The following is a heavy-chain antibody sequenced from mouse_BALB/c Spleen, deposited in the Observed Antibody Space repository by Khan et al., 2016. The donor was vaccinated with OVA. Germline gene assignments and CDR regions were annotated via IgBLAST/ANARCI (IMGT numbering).Heavy chain of an antibody. V-gene: IGHV1S134*01. D-gene: IGHD2-14*01. Sequence: EVQLQESGAELGRPGSSVKLSCKTSGFTFTSYGIKWVKQRPGQGLEWIGYIYPGNGYTVYNEKFQGKATLTSDTSASTAYMQFSRLTSEDSAIYFCATTYYRKYFDYWGQGTTLTGSS. CDR2: IYPGNGYT. J-gene: IGHJ2*01. CDR1: GFTFTSYG. CDR3: ATTYYRKYFDY.